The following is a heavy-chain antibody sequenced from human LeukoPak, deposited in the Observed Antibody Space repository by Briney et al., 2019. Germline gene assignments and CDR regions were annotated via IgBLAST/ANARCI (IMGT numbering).Heavy chain of an antibody. CDR3: ARRDYYAAFDY. D-gene: IGHD3-10*01. V-gene: IGHV3-48*04. CDR2: ISSSSSTI. CDR1: GFTFSSYS. J-gene: IGHJ4*02. Sequence: GGSLRLSCAASGFTFSSYSMNWVRQAPGKGLEWVSYISSSSSTIYYADSVKGRFTISRDNAKNSLYLQMNSLRAEDTAVYYCARRDYYAAFDYWGQRTLVTVSS.